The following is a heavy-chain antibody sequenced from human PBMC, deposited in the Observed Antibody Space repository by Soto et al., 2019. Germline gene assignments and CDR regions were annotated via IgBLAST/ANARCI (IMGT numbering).Heavy chain of an antibody. Sequence: ASVKVSCKASGYTFTGYYMHRVRQAPGQVLEWMGWINPNSGGTNYAQKFQGRVTMTRDTSISTAYMELSRLRSDDTAVYYCARPPHYYDSSGYVNWGQGTLVTVSS. CDR2: INPNSGGT. CDR3: ARPPHYYDSSGYVN. V-gene: IGHV1-2*02. D-gene: IGHD3-22*01. J-gene: IGHJ4*02. CDR1: GYTFTGYY.